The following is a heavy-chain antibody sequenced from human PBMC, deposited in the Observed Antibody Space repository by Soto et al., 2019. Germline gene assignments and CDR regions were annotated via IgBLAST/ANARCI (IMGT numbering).Heavy chain of an antibody. D-gene: IGHD2-15*01. CDR1: GYTFTSYA. J-gene: IGHJ5*02. CDR3: ARVGYCSGGSCRNWFDP. V-gene: IGHV1-3*01. CDR2: INAGNGNT. Sequence: SSVKVSCKASGYTFTSYAMHWVRQAPGQRLEWMGWINAGNGNTKYSQKFQGRVTITRDTSASTAYMELSSLRSEDTAVYYCARVGYCSGGSCRNWFDPWGQGTLVTVSS.